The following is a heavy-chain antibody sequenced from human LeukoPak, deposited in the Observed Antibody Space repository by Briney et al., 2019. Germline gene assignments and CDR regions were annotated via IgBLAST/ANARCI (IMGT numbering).Heavy chain of an antibody. V-gene: IGHV1-69*04. J-gene: IGHJ6*02. CDR2: IIPILGIA. Sequence: ASVKVSCKASGGTFSSYAISWVRQAPGQGLEWMGRIIPILGIANYAQKFQGRVTITADKSTSTAYMELSSLRSEDTAVYYCARGDTWIQSYRYYGMDVWGQGTTVTVSS. CDR1: GGTFSSYA. CDR3: ARGDTWIQSYRYYGMDV. D-gene: IGHD5-18*01.